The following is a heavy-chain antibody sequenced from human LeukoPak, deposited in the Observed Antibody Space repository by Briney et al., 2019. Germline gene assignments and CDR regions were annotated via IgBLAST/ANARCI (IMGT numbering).Heavy chain of an antibody. CDR1: GFTFSSYA. CDR2: ISGSGGST. CDR3: AKDSVRGVIRGPFDY. Sequence: PGGSLRLSCAASGFTFSSYAMSWVRQAPGKGLEWVSAISGSGGSTYYADSVKGRFTISRDNSKNTLYLQMNSLRAEDTAVYYCAKDSVRGVIRGPFDYWGQGTLVTVSS. D-gene: IGHD3-10*01. V-gene: IGHV3-23*01. J-gene: IGHJ4*02.